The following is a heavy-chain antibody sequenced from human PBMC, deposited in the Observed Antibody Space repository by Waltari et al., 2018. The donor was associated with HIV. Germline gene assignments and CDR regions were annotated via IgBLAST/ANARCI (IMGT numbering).Heavy chain of an antibody. Sequence: EVQLVESGGGLVQPGGSLRRSWAAAGFPVGSNFRSWVRQAPGKGLEWVSVIYSGVGTYYADSVKGRFTISRDNSKNTLYLQMNSLRAEDTAVYYCARVPRGPYGMDVWGQGTTVTVSS. J-gene: IGHJ6*02. CDR2: IYSGVGT. CDR3: ARVPRGPYGMDV. V-gene: IGHV3-66*01. CDR1: GFPVGSNF.